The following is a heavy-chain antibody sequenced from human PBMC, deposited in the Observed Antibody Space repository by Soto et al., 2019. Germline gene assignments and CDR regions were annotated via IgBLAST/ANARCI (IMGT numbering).Heavy chain of an antibody. Sequence: EVQLLESGGGLVQPGGSLRLSCEASGFTFSTSAMLWVRQAPGKGLEWVSTISDSGSTYYADSVKGRFTISRDNSTNTLYLQRNSRRAEDTAVFYCAKGWGEDGYGSRASCLYYFHHWGQGTMVTVSS. D-gene: IGHD2-2*03. J-gene: IGHJ4*02. CDR3: AKGWGEDGYGSRASCLYYFHH. CDR2: ISDSGST. CDR1: GFTFSTSA. V-gene: IGHV3-23*01.